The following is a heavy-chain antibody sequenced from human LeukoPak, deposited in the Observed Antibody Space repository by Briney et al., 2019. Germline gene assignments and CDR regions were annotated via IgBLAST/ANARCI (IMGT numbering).Heavy chain of an antibody. CDR3: AKEPGFYVSHGLDY. D-gene: IGHD3-9*01. Sequence: PGGSLRLSCAASGFTFSNYGMHWVRQAPGKGLEWVTVISYEGRNKHYADSVKGRFTISRDNSKNTLYLQMDSLRVEDTAVYFCAKEPGFYVSHGLDYWGQGTLVTVSS. V-gene: IGHV3-30*18. J-gene: IGHJ4*02. CDR2: ISYEGRNK. CDR1: GFTFSNYG.